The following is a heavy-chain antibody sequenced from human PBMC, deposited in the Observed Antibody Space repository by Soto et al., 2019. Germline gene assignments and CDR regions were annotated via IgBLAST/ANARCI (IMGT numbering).Heavy chain of an antibody. CDR2: ISAYNGNT. CDR1: GYTFTSYC. D-gene: IGHD3-3*01. J-gene: IGHJ4*02. CDR3: ARTSITIFGVVTPPFDY. V-gene: IGHV1-18*01. Sequence: ASVKVSCKASGYTFTSYCISWVRQAPGQGLEWMGWISAYNGNTNYAQKLQGRVTMTTDTSTSTAYMELRSLRSDDTAVYYCARTSITIFGVVTPPFDYWGQGTLVTVSS.